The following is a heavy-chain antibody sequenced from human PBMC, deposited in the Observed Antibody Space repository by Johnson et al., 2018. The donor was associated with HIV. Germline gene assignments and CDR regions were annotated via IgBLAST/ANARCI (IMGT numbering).Heavy chain of an antibody. CDR1: GLIFSRSW. J-gene: IGHJ3*02. CDR2: SNSDGSST. D-gene: IGHD3-16*01. V-gene: IGHV3-74*01. CDR3: TREWGMITFRGVVPRNAFDI. Sequence: VQLVESGGGLVQPGGSLRLSCAASGLIFSRSWIHWVRQAPGKGLVWVSRSNSDGSSTNYADSVKGRFTISRDKANNTLHLQMNSLRAEDTAVYYCTREWGMITFRGVVPRNAFDIWGQGTMVTVSS.